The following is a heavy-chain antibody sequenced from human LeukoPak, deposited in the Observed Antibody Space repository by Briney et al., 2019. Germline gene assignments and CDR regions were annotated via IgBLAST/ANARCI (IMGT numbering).Heavy chain of an antibody. Sequence: PSETLSLTCTVSGGSISSSSYYWGWIRQPAGKGLEWIGRIYTSGITNYSPSLKSRVTMSVDTSKNQLSLKLSSVTAADTAVYYCARVFALYSTSSGGTFDIWGQGTTVTVSS. CDR1: GGSISSSSYY. CDR3: ARVFALYSTSSGGTFDI. V-gene: IGHV4-61*02. CDR2: IYTSGIT. J-gene: IGHJ3*02. D-gene: IGHD6-6*01.